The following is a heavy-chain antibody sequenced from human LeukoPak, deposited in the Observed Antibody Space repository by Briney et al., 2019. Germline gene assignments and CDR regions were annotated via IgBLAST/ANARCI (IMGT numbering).Heavy chain of an antibody. J-gene: IGHJ6*02. V-gene: IGHV1-18*01. CDR3: ARPQRRGYSYGYSDYGMDV. CDR1: GYAFTSYG. CDR2: ISAYNGNT. D-gene: IGHD5-18*01. Sequence: ASVKVSCKASGYAFTSYGISWVRQAPGQGLEWMGWISAYNGNTNYAQKFQGRVTMTRNTSISTAYMELSSLRSEDTAVYYCARPQRRGYSYGYSDYGMDVWGQGTTVTVSS.